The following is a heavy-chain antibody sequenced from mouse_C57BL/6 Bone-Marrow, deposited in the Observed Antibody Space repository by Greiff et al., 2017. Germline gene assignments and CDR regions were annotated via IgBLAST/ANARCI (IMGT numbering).Heavy chain of an antibody. V-gene: IGHV1-55*01. CDR2: IYPGSGST. CDR1: GYTFTSYW. J-gene: IGHJ1*03. D-gene: IGHD2-3*01. Sequence: QVQLKESGAELVKPGASVKMSCKASGYTFTSYWITWVKQRPGQGLEWIGDIYPGSGSTNYNEKFKSKATLTVDTSSSTAYMQLSSLTSEDSAVYYCAREGDDPSRNWYFDVWGTGTTVTVSS. CDR3: AREGDDPSRNWYFDV.